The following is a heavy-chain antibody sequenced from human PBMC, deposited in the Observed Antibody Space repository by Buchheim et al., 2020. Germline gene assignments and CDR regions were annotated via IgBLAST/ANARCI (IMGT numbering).Heavy chain of an antibody. CDR1: GFTFSSSG. J-gene: IGHJ4*02. CDR2: IWYDGSNK. D-gene: IGHD4/OR15-4a*01. CDR3: ARDEVRIGAGHFDY. V-gene: IGHV3-33*01. Sequence: QVQLVESGGGVVQPGRSLRLSCAASGFTFSSSGMHWVRQAPGKGLEWVAVIWYDGSNKYYADSVKGRFTISRDNSKNTMSLEMNSLRAEDTAVYSCARDEVRIGAGHFDYWGQGTL.